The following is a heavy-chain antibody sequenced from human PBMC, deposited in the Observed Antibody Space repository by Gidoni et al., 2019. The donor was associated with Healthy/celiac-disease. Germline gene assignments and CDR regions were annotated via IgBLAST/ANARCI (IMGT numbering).Heavy chain of an antibody. D-gene: IGHD2-15*01. J-gene: IGHJ4*02. Sequence: QVQLVQSGAEVKKPGSSVKVSCKASRGTFRSYAISWVRQAPGQVLEWMGGIIPIFGTANYAQKFQGRVTITADESTSTAYMELSSLRSEDTAVYYCARAATYCSGCSCELDYWGQGTLVTVSS. CDR2: IIPIFGTA. V-gene: IGHV1-69*01. CDR1: RGTFRSYA. CDR3: ARAATYCSGCSCELDY.